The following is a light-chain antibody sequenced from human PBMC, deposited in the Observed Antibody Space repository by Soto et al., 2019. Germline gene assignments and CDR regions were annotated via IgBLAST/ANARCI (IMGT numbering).Light chain of an antibody. CDR3: GIYASSLSWV. V-gene: IGLV1-51*01. J-gene: IGLJ1*01. CDR1: ISNIGSNY. Sequence: QCLRTLPPSVSAAPGQKLTISWSGRISNIGSNYVSWYQQLPGTAPKLLIYDNNKRPSWTPDRFSGSKSGASATLGITGLQTGDEADYYRGIYASSLSWVFGPGTKVTVL. CDR2: DNN.